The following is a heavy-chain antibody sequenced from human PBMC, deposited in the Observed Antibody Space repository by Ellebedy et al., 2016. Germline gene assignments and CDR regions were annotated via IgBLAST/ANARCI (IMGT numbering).Heavy chain of an antibody. D-gene: IGHD6-19*01. CDR1: GLIVSGNF. J-gene: IGHJ4*02. CDR3: ARVSVAGRGDTDLDY. Sequence: GGSLRLSCAASGLIVSGNFMSWVRQAPGKRLEWVSAIHGSGSTYYADSVKGRFTISRDNSKNTLFLQMNSLRAEDTAGYYCARVSVAGRGDTDLDYWGQGTLVTVSS. CDR2: IHGSGST. V-gene: IGHV3-53*01.